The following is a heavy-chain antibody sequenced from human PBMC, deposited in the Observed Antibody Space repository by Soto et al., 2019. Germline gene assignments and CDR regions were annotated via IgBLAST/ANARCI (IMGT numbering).Heavy chain of an antibody. J-gene: IGHJ4*02. CDR3: AKAKDIVVVVAEIDY. CDR2: ISGSGGST. CDR1: GFTFSSYA. D-gene: IGHD2-15*01. Sequence: GGSLRLSCAASGFTFSSYAMSWVRQAPGKGLEWVSAISGSGGSTYYADSVKGRFTISRDNSKNTLYLQMNSLRAEDTAVYYCAKAKDIVVVVAEIDYWGQGTLVTVSS. V-gene: IGHV3-23*01.